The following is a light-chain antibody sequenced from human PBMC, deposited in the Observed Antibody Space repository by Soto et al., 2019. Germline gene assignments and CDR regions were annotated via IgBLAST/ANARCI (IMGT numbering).Light chain of an antibody. CDR3: SSYAGNNIFYV. CDR1: SNDVGGYNF. Sequence: QSALAQPPSASGCPGQSVTISCAGTSNDVGGYNFVSWYQQHPGKAPKLMIFEVSKRPSGVPDRFSGSKSGNTASLTVSGLQAEDQADYYCSSYAGNNIFYVFGTGTKVTVL. J-gene: IGLJ1*01. CDR2: EVS. V-gene: IGLV2-8*01.